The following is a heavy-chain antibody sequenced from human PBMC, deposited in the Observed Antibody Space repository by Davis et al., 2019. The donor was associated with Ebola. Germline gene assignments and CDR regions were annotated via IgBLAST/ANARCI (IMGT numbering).Heavy chain of an antibody. Sequence: GGSLRLSCAASGFTFSSYSMTWVRQAPGKGLEWVSVINNSGGVSYYADSVKGRFTISRDNSKNTLYLQMNSLRAEDTAVYYCAKDPSIAVAGNWFDPWGQGTLVTVSS. CDR2: INNSGGVS. V-gene: IGHV3-23*01. CDR1: GFTFSSYS. D-gene: IGHD6-19*01. J-gene: IGHJ5*02. CDR3: AKDPSIAVAGNWFDP.